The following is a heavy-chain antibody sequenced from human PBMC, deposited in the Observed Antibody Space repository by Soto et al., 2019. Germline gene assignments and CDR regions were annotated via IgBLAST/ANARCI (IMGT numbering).Heavy chain of an antibody. V-gene: IGHV4-39*01. Sequence: QLQLQESGPGLVKPSETLSLTCTVSGGSISSSSYYWGWIRQPPGKGLEWIGSIYYSGSTYYNPTLKSRVTISVDTSKNQFPLKLSSVTAADTAVYYCARQTETTWYFDYWGQGTLVTVSS. CDR1: GGSISSSSYY. CDR2: IYYSGST. D-gene: IGHD1-1*01. CDR3: ARQTETTWYFDY. J-gene: IGHJ4*02.